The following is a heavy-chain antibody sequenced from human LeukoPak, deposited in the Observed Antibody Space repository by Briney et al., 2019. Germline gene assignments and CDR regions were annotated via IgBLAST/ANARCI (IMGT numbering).Heavy chain of an antibody. V-gene: IGHV1-8*01. CDR2: MNPNSGNT. CDR1: GYTFTSYD. CDR3: ARDLGAATVTTTDDY. D-gene: IGHD4-17*01. J-gene: IGHJ4*02. Sequence: ASVKVSCKASGYTFTSYDINWVRQATGQGLEWMGWMNPNSGNTGYAQKFQGRVTMTRDTSISTAYMELSRLRSDDTAVYYCARDLGAATVTTTDDYWGQGTLVTVSS.